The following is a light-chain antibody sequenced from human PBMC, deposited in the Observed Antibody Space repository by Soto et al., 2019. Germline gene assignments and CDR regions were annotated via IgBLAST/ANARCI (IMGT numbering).Light chain of an antibody. CDR3: QQANSFPIT. V-gene: IGKV1-12*01. CDR2: AAS. J-gene: IGKJ3*01. Sequence: DIQMTQSPSSVSASVGVRVTITCRASQGISSWLAWYQQKPGKDPKLLIYAASSLQSGVPSRFSGGGSGTDFTLPISSRQPEDLATDYCQQANSFPITFGPGTKVDIK. CDR1: QGISSW.